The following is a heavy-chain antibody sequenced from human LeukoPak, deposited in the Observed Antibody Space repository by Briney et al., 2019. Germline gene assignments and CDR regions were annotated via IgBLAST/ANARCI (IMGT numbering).Heavy chain of an antibody. Sequence: SQTLSLTCTVSGGSISSGGYYWSWIRQHPGKGPEWIGYIYYSGSTYYNPSLKSRVTISVDTSKNQFSLKLSSVTAAETAVYYCAKAVGEYGYGSRTYYYYVDVWGKGTTVTVSS. D-gene: IGHD3-10*01. J-gene: IGHJ6*03. CDR3: AKAVGEYGYGSRTYYYYVDV. CDR2: IYYSGST. CDR1: GGSISSGGYY. V-gene: IGHV4-31*03.